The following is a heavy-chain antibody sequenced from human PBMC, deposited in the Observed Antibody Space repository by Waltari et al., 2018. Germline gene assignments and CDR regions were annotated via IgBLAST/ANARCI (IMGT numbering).Heavy chain of an antibody. CDR3: ARGTSSGWYRWYFDL. D-gene: IGHD6-19*01. CDR2: INAGNGNA. Sequence: QVQLVQSGAEVKKPGASVKVSCKASGYTFTTYSMHWVRQAPGQRLEWMGWINAGNGNAKYSPKFQGRVTIARDTSASTAYMELSSLTSEDTAVYYCARGTSSGWYRWYFDLWGRGTLVTVSS. J-gene: IGHJ2*01. CDR1: GYTFTTYS. V-gene: IGHV1-3*01.